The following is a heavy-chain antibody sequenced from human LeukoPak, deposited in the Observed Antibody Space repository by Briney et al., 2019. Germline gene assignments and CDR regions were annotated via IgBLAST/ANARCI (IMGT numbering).Heavy chain of an antibody. Sequence: GGSLRLSCAASGFTFRNFWMSWVRQAPGKGLEWVASINQDQSRKFYVDSVRGRFTVSRDNAQNSLFLQLNSLRAEDTGFYYCAKLLRDVTIYDFWGQGALVTVSS. J-gene: IGHJ4*01. V-gene: IGHV3-7*01. CDR3: AKLLRDVTIYDF. D-gene: IGHD4-23*01. CDR1: GFTFRNFW. CDR2: INQDQSRK.